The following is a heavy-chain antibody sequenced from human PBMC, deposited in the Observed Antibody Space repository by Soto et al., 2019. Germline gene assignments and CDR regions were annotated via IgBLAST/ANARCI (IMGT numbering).Heavy chain of an antibody. CDR2: MYYGRST. D-gene: IGHD4-17*01. CDR1: GGSISSYY. J-gene: IGHJ4*02. Sequence: SETLSLTCTVSGGSISSYYWNWIRQSPGKGLEWVGYMYYGRSTNYNPSLKSRVTISGDTSKNQFSLKLSSVTAADTAVYYCARSTGYGDYYFDYWGQGILVTVSS. V-gene: IGHV4-59*01. CDR3: ARSTGYGDYYFDY.